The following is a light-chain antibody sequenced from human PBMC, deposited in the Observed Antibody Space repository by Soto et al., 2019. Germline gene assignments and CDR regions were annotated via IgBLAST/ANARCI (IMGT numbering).Light chain of an antibody. CDR1: QSVSTN. V-gene: IGKV3-15*01. CDR2: GAS. J-gene: IGKJ1*01. CDR3: QQYNNWPPT. Sequence: ETVMTQSPATLSVSPGESATLSCRASQSVSTNLAWYQHKPGQAPRLLIYGASTRATGIPARFSGSGSGTEFIFTISSLQSEDFAVYSCQQYNNWPPTFGRGTKV.